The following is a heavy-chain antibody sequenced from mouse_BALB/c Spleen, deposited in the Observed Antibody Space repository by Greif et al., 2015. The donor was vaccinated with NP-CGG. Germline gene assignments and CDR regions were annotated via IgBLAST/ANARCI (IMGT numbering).Heavy chain of an antibody. CDR3: ARRAVVEDYYAMDY. CDR2: IAPYYGGT. V-gene: IGHV1S135*01. Sequence: EVQLQQSGPELEKPGASVKISCKASGYSFPGYHMHWVKQSNGKSLEWIGNIAPYYGGTSYNQKFKGKATLTVDKSSSTADMQRKSLTAEDSAVYYCARRAVVEDYYAMDYWGQGTSVTVSS. CDR1: GYSFPGYH. J-gene: IGHJ4*01. D-gene: IGHD1-1*01.